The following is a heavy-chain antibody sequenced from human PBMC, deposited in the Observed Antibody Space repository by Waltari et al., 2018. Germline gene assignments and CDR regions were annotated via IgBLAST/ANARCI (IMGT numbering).Heavy chain of an antibody. V-gene: IGHV3-7*04. D-gene: IGHD6-13*01. CDR1: GFRFSSSW. CDR3: ARDLMRVAGTL. CDR2: IKRDASEK. Sequence: QLVESGGGLVQPAGSLTLSCRAPGFRFSSSWMTWVRQAPGKGLEWVANIKRDASEKSYVGSVEGRFTISRDNAENSLYLQMNSLRVEDTAVYYCARDLMRVAGTLWGQGTLVTVSS. J-gene: IGHJ4*02.